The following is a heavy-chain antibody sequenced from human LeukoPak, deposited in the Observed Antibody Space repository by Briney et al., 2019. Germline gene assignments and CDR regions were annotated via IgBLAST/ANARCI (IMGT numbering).Heavy chain of an antibody. CDR2: IYYSGST. Sequence: KPSETLSLTCTVSGGSISSGGYYWSWIRQHPGKGLEWIGYIYYSGSTYYNPSLMSRVTISVDTSKNQFSLKLSSVTAADTAAYYCARGPYSGSYIFDYWGQGTLVTVSS. CDR3: ARGPYSGSYIFDY. D-gene: IGHD1-26*01. V-gene: IGHV4-31*03. J-gene: IGHJ4*02. CDR1: GGSISSGGYY.